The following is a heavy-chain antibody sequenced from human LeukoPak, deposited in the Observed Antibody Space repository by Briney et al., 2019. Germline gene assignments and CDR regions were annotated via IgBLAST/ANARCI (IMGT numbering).Heavy chain of an antibody. CDR3: ARDRAWNYFDY. CDR1: GFTFSRHG. CDR2: ISNDGSRK. Sequence: PGGSLSLSCAPSGFTFSRHGMHWVRQAPGKGLEWVAIISNDGSRKYYAHSVEGRFTISRDNSENTLYLQMDSLRAEDTAVYYCARDRAWNYFDYWGQGTLVTVSS. V-gene: IGHV3-30*03. D-gene: IGHD3-3*01. J-gene: IGHJ4*02.